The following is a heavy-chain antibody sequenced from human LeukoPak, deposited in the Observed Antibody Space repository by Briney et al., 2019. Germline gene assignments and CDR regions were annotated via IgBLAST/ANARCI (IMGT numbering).Heavy chain of an antibody. D-gene: IGHD2-15*01. J-gene: IGHJ3*02. CDR3: ARETYCSGGSCYKGNAFDI. CDR1: GFTFSSYS. Sequence: GGSLRVSCAASGFTFSSYSMNWVRQAPGKGLEWVSSISSSSSYIYYADSVKGRFTISRDNAKNSLYLQMNSLRADDTAVYYCARETYCSGGSCYKGNAFDIWGQGTMVTVSS. CDR2: ISSSSSYI. V-gene: IGHV3-21*01.